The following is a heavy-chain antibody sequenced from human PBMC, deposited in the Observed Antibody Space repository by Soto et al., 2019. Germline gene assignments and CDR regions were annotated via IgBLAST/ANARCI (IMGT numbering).Heavy chain of an antibody. V-gene: IGHV1-69*13. CDR3: ARSVWFGELLSGHMDV. J-gene: IGHJ6*02. CDR1: GGTFSSYA. Sequence: GASVKVSCKASGGTFSSYAISCVRQAPGQGLEWMGGIIPIFGTANYAQKFQGRVTITADESTSTAYMELSSLRSEDTAVYYCARSVWFGELLSGHMDVWGQGTTVTVSS. CDR2: IIPIFGTA. D-gene: IGHD3-10*01.